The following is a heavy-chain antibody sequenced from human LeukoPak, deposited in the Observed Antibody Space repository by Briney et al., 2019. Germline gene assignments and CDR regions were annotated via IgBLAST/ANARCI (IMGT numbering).Heavy chain of an antibody. D-gene: IGHD1-26*01. Sequence: GGSLRLSCAASGFTVSSNYMSWVRQAPGKGLEWVSVIYSGGSTYYADSVKGRFTISRDNSKNTLYLQMNSLRAEDTAVYYCAKRYRGSGSYSFGAFDIWGQGTMVTVSS. CDR2: IYSGGST. J-gene: IGHJ3*02. CDR1: GFTVSSNY. CDR3: AKRYRGSGSYSFGAFDI. V-gene: IGHV3-66*04.